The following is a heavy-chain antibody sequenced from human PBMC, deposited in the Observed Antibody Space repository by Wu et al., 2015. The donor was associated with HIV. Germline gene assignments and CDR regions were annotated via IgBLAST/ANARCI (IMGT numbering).Heavy chain of an antibody. CDR3: ATVGWELRWGVAFDI. CDR1: NYTFTTYG. V-gene: IGHV1-18*01. J-gene: IGHJ3*02. CDR2: VSPYNGHT. Sequence: QVQLVQSGAEVKKPGASVKVSCKGFNYTFTTYGITWVRQVPGQGFEWMGWVSPYNGHTNYAQKFQGRVTMTEDTSTDTAYMELSSLRSEDTAVYYCATVGWELRWGVAFDIWGQGTMVTVSS. D-gene: IGHD2-15*01.